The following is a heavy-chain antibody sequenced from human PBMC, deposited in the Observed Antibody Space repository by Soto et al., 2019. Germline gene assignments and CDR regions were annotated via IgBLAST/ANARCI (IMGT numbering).Heavy chain of an antibody. CDR3: ARGYSSTWDY. CDR2: INHSGST. J-gene: IGHJ4*02. V-gene: IGHV4-34*01. D-gene: IGHD6-13*01. CDR1: GGSFSGYY. Sequence: SETLSLTCAVYGGSFSGYYWSWIRQPPGKGLEWIGEINHSGSTNYNPSLKSRVTISVDTPKNQFSLKLSSVTAADTAVYYCARGYSSTWDYWGQGTLVTVSS.